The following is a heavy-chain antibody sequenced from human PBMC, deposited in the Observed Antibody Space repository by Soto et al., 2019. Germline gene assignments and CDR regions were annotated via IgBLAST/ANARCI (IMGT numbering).Heavy chain of an antibody. CDR2: ISSSSGTI. CDR1: GFTFSGYN. CDR3: AKPRVYYDSGGHPPHTF. V-gene: IGHV3-48*01. J-gene: IGHJ4*02. Sequence: GGSLRLSCAASGFTFSGYNMNWVRQAPGKGLEWVSYISSSSGTIYYADSVKGRFTISRDNAKNSLYLQMNSLRAEDTAVYYCAKPRVYYDSGGHPPHTFCGQGTLVTVSS. D-gene: IGHD3-22*01.